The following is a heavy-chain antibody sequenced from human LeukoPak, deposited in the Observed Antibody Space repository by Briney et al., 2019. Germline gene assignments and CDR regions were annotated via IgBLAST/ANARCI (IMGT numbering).Heavy chain of an antibody. CDR1: GGSISSYD. CDR3: ARNPYPEGSGWVRNYYYGMDV. V-gene: IGHV4-4*07. Sequence: SETMSLTSPASGGSISSYDWSWIRQAAGEGLAWFGRTFPSGSPNNNPTLKSRVTMSVDTSKNQFSLKLSSVTAADTAVYYCARNPYPEGSGWVRNYYYGMDVWGQGTTVTVSS. D-gene: IGHD6-19*01. J-gene: IGHJ6*02. CDR2: TFPSGSP.